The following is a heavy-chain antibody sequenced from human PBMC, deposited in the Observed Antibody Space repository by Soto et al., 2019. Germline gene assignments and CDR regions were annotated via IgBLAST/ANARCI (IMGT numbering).Heavy chain of an antibody. CDR3: AKAYVLGYCSSTSCYLASDP. D-gene: IGHD2-2*01. CDR1: GFTFSSYA. V-gene: IGHV3-23*01. J-gene: IGHJ5*02. Sequence: PGGSLRLSCAASGFTFSSYAMSWVRQAPGKGLEWVSAISGSGGSTYYADSVKGRFTISRDNSKNTLYLQMNSLRAEDTAVYYCAKAYVLGYCSSTSCYLASDPWGQGTLVTSPQ. CDR2: ISGSGGST.